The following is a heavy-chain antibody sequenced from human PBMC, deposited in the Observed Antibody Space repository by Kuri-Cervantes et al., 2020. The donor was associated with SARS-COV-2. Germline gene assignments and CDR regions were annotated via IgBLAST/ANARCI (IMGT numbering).Heavy chain of an antibody. CDR3: AKGRQISIVGAIGVGDGFDF. D-gene: IGHD1-26*01. V-gene: IGHV3-23*01. CDR2: MSGSGDTT. Sequence: SCVASGFTFSNYAITWVRQAPGKGLEWVSAMSGSGDTTYYADSVKGRFTISRDNSKNTLYLQMNNLRAEDTAVYCCAKGRQISIVGAIGVGDGFDFWGQGTMVTVSS. J-gene: IGHJ3*01. CDR1: GFTFSNYA.